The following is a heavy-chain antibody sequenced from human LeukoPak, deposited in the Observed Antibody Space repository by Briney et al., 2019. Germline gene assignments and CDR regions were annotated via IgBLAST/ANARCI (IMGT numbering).Heavy chain of an antibody. J-gene: IGHJ4*02. CDR2: IYTSGST. Sequence: PSETLSLTCAVYGGSFSGYYWSWIRQPAGKGLEWIGRIYTSGSTNYNPSLKSRVTISLDTSKNQFSLKLSSVTAADTAVYYCANSIDFDYGDYYFDYWGQGALVTISS. CDR1: GGSFSGYY. CDR3: ANSIDFDYGDYYFDY. D-gene: IGHD4-17*01. V-gene: IGHV4-59*10.